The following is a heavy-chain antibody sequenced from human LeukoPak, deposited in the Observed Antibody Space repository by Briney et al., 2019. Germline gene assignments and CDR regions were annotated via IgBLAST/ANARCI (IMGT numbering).Heavy chain of an antibody. CDR3: ARDPPYYDSSGYYSSYYFDY. V-gene: IGHV1-46*01. CDR2: INPSGGST. Sequence: GASVKVSCKASGYTFTGYYMHWVRQAPGQGLEWMGIINPSGGSTSYAQKFQGRVTMTRDTSTSTVYMELSSLRSEDTAMYYCARDPPYYDSSGYYSSYYFDYWGQGTLVTVSS. D-gene: IGHD3-22*01. J-gene: IGHJ4*02. CDR1: GYTFTGYY.